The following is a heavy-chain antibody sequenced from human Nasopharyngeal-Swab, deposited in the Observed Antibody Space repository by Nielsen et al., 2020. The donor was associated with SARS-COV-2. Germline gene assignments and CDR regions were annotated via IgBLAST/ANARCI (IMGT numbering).Heavy chain of an antibody. V-gene: IGHV3-15*01. D-gene: IGHD6-19*01. J-gene: IGHJ6*03. Sequence: GGSLRLSCAASGFTFSNAWMSWVRQAPGKGLEWVGRIKSKTDGGTTDYAAPVKGRFTISRGDSKNTLYLQMNSLKTEDTAVYYCTTDPQQWLVEYYYYMDVWGKGTTVTVSS. CDR1: GFTFSNAW. CDR2: IKSKTDGGTT. CDR3: TTDPQQWLVEYYYYMDV.